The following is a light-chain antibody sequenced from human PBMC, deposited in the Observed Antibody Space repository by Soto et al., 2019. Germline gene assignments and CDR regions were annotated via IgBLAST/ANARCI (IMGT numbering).Light chain of an antibody. CDR3: QQSYRPPVT. CDR2: AAS. Sequence: DIWVTQLPACLSASVADRVTITCRASQFTSNFLNWYQQKPGKAPRVLIQAASSLQTGVPSRFSGSGSGTDFTLTISRLQPEDFATYYCQQSYRPPVTFGQGTRLEIK. J-gene: IGKJ5*01. V-gene: IGKV1-39*01. CDR1: QFTSNF.